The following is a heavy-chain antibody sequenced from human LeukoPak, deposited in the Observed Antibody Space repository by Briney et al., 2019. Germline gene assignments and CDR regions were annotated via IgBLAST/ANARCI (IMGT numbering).Heavy chain of an antibody. V-gene: IGHV3-30-3*01. CDR3: AREIVVVVATGDY. D-gene: IGHD2-15*01. CDR1: GYTFTGYY. Sequence: SCKASGYTFTGYYMHWVRQAPGKGLEWVAVISYDGSNKYYADSVKGRFTISRDNSKNTLYLQMNSLRAEDTAVYYCAREIVVVVATGDYWGQGTLVTVSS. CDR2: ISYDGSNK. J-gene: IGHJ4*02.